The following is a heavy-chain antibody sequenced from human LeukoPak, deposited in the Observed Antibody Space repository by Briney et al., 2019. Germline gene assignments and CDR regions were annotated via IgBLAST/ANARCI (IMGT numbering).Heavy chain of an antibody. J-gene: IGHJ6*02. CDR2: INPNSGGT. D-gene: IGHD2-15*01. Sequence: EASVKVSCKASGYTLTSYYMHWVRQAPGQGLEWMGWINPNSGGTNYAQKFQGRVTMTRDTSISTAYMELSRLRSDDTAVYYCARDAYCSGGSCSYYYGMDVWGQGTTVTVSS. CDR1: GYTLTSYY. CDR3: ARDAYCSGGSCSYYYGMDV. V-gene: IGHV1-2*02.